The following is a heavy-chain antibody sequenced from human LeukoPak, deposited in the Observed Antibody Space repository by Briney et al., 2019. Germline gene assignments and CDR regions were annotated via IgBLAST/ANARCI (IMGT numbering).Heavy chain of an antibody. J-gene: IGHJ5*02. Sequence: SETLSLTCAVYGGSFSGYYWSWIRQPPGKGLEWIGEINHSGSTNYNPSLKSRVTISVDTSKNQFSLKLSSVTAADTAVYYCARIVVVPGPKYSWFDPWGQGTLVTVSS. CDR1: GGSFSGYY. CDR3: ARIVVVPGPKYSWFDP. D-gene: IGHD2-2*01. V-gene: IGHV4-34*01. CDR2: INHSGST.